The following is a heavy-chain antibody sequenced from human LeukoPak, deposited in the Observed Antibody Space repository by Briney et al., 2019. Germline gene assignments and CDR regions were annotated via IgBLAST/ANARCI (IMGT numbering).Heavy chain of an antibody. CDR2: ISGSGGST. V-gene: IGHV3-23*01. CDR1: GFTFSSYA. J-gene: IGHJ4*02. CDR3: ATNPLVVVAATQG. D-gene: IGHD2-15*01. Sequence: GGSLRLSCAASGFTFSSYAMSWVRQAPGKGLEWVSAISGSGGSTYYADSVKGRFTISRDNSKNTLYLQMNSLGAEDTAVYYCATNPLVVVAATQGWGQGTLVTVSS.